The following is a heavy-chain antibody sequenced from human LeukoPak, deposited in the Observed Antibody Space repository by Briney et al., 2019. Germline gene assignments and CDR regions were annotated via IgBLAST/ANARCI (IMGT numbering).Heavy chain of an antibody. CDR3: ARAFRPASDPHDFYDF. D-gene: IGHD3/OR15-3a*01. CDR1: GFTFSSYS. V-gene: IGHV3-48*04. CDR2: ISSSSSTI. J-gene: IGHJ3*01. Sequence: GGSLRLSCAASGFTFSSYSMNWVRQAPGKGLEWVSYISSSSSTIYYADSVKGRYTISRDNAKNSLYLQMNSLRAEDTAVYYCARAFRPASDPHDFYDFWGRGTTVTVSS.